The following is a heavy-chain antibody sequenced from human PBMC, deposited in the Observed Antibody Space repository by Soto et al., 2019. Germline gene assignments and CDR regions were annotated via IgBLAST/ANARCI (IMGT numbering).Heavy chain of an antibody. Sequence: QVPLVQSGAEVKKPGASVKVSCKASGYSFTSDGVSWVRQAPGQGLEWMGWISGYNGNTNYGQRFRDRVTLTTDTSTSTAYMELRSLRSDDSAVYYCARDAHCGGAPGCRAMDVWGQGTTITVSS. CDR1: GYSFTSDG. V-gene: IGHV1-18*04. D-gene: IGHD2-21*01. J-gene: IGHJ6*02. CDR2: ISGYNGNT. CDR3: ARDAHCGGAPGCRAMDV.